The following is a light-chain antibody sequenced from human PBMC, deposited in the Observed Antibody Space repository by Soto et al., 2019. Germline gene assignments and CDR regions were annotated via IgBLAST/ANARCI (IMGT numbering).Light chain of an antibody. CDR3: CSYAGSNTYV. J-gene: IGLJ1*01. Sequence: QSALTQPASVSGSPGQSITISCTGTSSDVGNYNLVSWYQQHPGKAPKVMIYAGSNRPSGVSHRFSGFKSGNTASLTISGLQDEDEADYHCCSYAGSNTYVFGTGTKLTVL. CDR1: SSDVGNYNL. CDR2: AGS. V-gene: IGLV2-23*01.